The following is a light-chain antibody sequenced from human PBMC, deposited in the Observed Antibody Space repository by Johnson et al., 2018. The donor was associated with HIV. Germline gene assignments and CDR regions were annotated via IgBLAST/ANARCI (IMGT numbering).Light chain of an antibody. V-gene: IGLV1-51*01. Sequence: QSVLTQPPSVSAAPGQTVTISCSGSSSNIGNNYVSWYQQLPGTAPKLLIYDNNKRPSGIPDRFSGSKSGTSATLGITGLQTGDEADYYCGTWDNSLSANVCGTGTKVTVL. J-gene: IGLJ1*01. CDR3: GTWDNSLSANV. CDR2: DNN. CDR1: SSNIGNNY.